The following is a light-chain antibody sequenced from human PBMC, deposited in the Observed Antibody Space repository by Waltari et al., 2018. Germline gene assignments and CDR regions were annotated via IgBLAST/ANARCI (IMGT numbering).Light chain of an antibody. J-gene: IGLJ2*01. CDR1: SGYSNYK. CDR2: VGTGGSVG. V-gene: IGLV9-49*01. Sequence: QPVLTQPPSASASLGASVTLTCTLSSGYSNYKVDWYQQRPGKGPRFVMRVGTGGSVGIKGDGIPGRFSVVGSGLSRYLTIKNSQEEDESEYHCGADFGSGSNFVYVVFGGGTKLTVL. CDR3: GADFGSGSNFVYVV.